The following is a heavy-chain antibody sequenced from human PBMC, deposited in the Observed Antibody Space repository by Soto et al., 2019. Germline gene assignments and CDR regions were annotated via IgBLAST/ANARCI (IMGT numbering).Heavy chain of an antibody. J-gene: IGHJ4*02. Sequence: ASVKVSCKASGYTFTSYDINWVRQATGQGLEWMGWMNPNSGNTGYAQKFQGRVTMTRNTSISTAYMELSSLRSEDTAVYYCARGRAAPGDYDLNNYWGQGTLVTVSS. CDR3: ARGRAAPGDYDLNNY. V-gene: IGHV1-8*01. CDR2: MNPNSGNT. CDR1: GYTFTSYD. D-gene: IGHD3-3*01.